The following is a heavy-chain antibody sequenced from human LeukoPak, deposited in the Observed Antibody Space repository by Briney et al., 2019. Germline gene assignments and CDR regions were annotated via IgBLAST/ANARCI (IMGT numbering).Heavy chain of an antibody. CDR2: ISSSSSYI. CDR1: GFTFSSYS. CDR3: AKAIPGAYYFDY. D-gene: IGHD3-10*01. J-gene: IGHJ4*02. V-gene: IGHV3-21*04. Sequence: KPGGSLRLSCAASGFTFSSYSMNWVRQAPGKGLEWVSSISSSSSYIYYADSVKGRFTISRDNSKNTLYLQMNSLRAEDTAVYYCAKAIPGAYYFDYWGQGTLVTVSS.